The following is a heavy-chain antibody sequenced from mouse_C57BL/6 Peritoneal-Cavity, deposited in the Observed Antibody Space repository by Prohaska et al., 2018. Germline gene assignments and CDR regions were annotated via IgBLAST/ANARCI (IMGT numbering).Heavy chain of an antibody. V-gene: IGHV2-5*01. CDR3: AKKGYYEYFDV. J-gene: IGHJ1*03. D-gene: IGHD1-1*01. Sequence: SPGKGLEWLGLIWRGGSTDYNSAFMSRLSITKDNSKSQVFFKMNRLQADDTAIYYCAKKGYYEYFDVWGTGTTVTVSS. CDR2: IWRGGST.